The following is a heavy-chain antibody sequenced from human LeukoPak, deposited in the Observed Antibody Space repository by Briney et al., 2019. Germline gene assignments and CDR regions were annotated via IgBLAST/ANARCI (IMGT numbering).Heavy chain of an antibody. V-gene: IGHV4-61*02. CDR2: IYTSGST. CDR1: GASISSGSYY. CDR3: ARDQGCGGSCYELGY. D-gene: IGHD2-15*01. J-gene: IGHJ4*02. Sequence: PSETLSLTCTVSGASISSGSYYWSWLRQPAGKGLEWIGRIYTSGSTNYNPSLKSRVTISVDTSKNQFSLKLSSVTAADTAVYYCARDQGCGGSCYELGYWGQGTLVTVSS.